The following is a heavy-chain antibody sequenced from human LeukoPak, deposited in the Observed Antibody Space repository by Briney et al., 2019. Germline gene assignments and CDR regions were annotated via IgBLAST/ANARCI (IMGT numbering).Heavy chain of an antibody. V-gene: IGHV1-46*01. CDR2: INPSGGST. Sequence: ASVKVSCKASGYTFTSYYMHWVRQAPGQGLEWMGIINPSGGSTSYAQKFQGRVTMTRDTSTSTVYMELSSLRSEDTAVYYCARDTTGEEYSSSSIDYWGQGTLVTVSS. J-gene: IGHJ4*02. CDR3: ARDTTGEEYSSSSIDY. CDR1: GYTFTSYY. D-gene: IGHD6-6*01.